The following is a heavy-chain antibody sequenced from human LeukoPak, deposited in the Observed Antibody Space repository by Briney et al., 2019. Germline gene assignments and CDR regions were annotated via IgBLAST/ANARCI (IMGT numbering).Heavy chain of an antibody. V-gene: IGHV1-69*13. CDR1: GGTFSSYA. Sequence: ASVKVSCKASGGTFSSYAISWVRQAPGQGLEWMGGIIPIFGTANYAQKFQGRVTITADESTSTAYMELSSLRSEDTAVYYCARGGMAYCSSTSCYFDYWGQGTLVTVSS. D-gene: IGHD2-2*01. CDR2: IIPIFGTA. J-gene: IGHJ4*02. CDR3: ARGGMAYCSSTSCYFDY.